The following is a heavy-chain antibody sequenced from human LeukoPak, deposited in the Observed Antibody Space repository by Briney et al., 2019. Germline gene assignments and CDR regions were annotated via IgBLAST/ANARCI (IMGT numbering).Heavy chain of an antibody. CDR3: ARIEGGGDSSGYYRSGSDY. J-gene: IGHJ4*02. D-gene: IGHD3-22*01. CDR1: GGSISSGGYY. CDR2: IYYSGST. V-gene: IGHV4-31*03. Sequence: SETLSLTCTVSGGSISSGGYYWSWIRQHPGKGLEWIGHIYYSGSTYYNPSLKSRVTISVDTSKNQFSLKLSSVTAADTAVYYCARIEGGGDSSGYYRSGSDYWGQGTLVTVSS.